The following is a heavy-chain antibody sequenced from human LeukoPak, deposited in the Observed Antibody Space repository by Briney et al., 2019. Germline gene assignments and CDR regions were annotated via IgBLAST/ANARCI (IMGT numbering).Heavy chain of an antibody. D-gene: IGHD6-19*01. Sequence: GGSLRLSCVASGFTFSNYAMNRVRQAPGKGLEWVSGVSGGGSSTYYADSVKGRFTISRDNSKNTLYLQMNSLRAEDTAVYYCAKDSAPYSSGWYDYWGQGTLVTVSS. CDR1: GFTFSNYA. CDR2: VSGGGSST. CDR3: AKDSAPYSSGWYDY. J-gene: IGHJ4*02. V-gene: IGHV3-23*01.